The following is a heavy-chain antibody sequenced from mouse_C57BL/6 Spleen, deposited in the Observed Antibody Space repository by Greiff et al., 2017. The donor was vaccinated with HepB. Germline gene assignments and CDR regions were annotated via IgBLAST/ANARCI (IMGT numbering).Heavy chain of an antibody. Sequence: VKLQESGAELVRPGASVKLSCKASGYTFTDYYINWVKQRPGQGLEWIARIYPGSGNTYYNEKFKGKATLTAEKSSSTAYMQLSSLPSEDSSVYFFARPVGSRYERICFAYWGQGTLVTVSA. J-gene: IGHJ3*01. D-gene: IGHD1-1*01. CDR3: ARPVGSRYERICFAY. V-gene: IGHV1-76*01. CDR2: IYPGSGNT. CDR1: GYTFTDYY.